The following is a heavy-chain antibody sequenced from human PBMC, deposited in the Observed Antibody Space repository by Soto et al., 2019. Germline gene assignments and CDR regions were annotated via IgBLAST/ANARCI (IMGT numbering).Heavy chain of an antibody. Sequence: QVQLVESGGGVVQPGRSLRLSCAASGFTFSSYGMHWVRQAPGKGLEWVAVISYDGSNKYYADSVKGRFTISRDNSKKTLNLQMNSVRAEDTAVYYCARVYTAMVTFGWSDPWGQGTLVTVSS. CDR1: GFTFSSYG. CDR3: ARVYTAMVTFGWSDP. V-gene: IGHV3-30*03. J-gene: IGHJ5*02. D-gene: IGHD5-18*01. CDR2: ISYDGSNK.